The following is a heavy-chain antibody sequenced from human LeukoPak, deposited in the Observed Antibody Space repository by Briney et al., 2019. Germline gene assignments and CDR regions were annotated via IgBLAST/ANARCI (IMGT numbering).Heavy chain of an antibody. CDR2: IIPIFGTA. Sequence: SVKVSCKASGGTFSSYAISWVRQAPGQGLEWMGGIIPIFGTANYAQKFQGRVTITTDESTSTVYMELSSLRSEDTAVYYCARLYSIHNWFDPWGQGTLVTVSS. D-gene: IGHD6-13*01. J-gene: IGHJ5*02. V-gene: IGHV1-69*05. CDR3: ARLYSIHNWFDP. CDR1: GGTFSSYA.